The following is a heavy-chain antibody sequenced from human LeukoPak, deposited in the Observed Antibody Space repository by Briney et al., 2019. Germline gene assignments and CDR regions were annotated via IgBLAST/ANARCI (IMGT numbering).Heavy chain of an antibody. V-gene: IGHV1-69*13. CDR1: GGTFSSYA. D-gene: IGHD3-22*01. J-gene: IGHJ4*02. CDR2: IIPIFGTA. Sequence: SVKVSCKASGGTFSSYAISWVRQAPGQGLEWMGGIIPIFGTANYAQKFQGRVTITADESTSTAYMELSRLRSDDTAVYYCARSPSYYYDSSFDYWGQGTLVTVSS. CDR3: ARSPSYYYDSSFDY.